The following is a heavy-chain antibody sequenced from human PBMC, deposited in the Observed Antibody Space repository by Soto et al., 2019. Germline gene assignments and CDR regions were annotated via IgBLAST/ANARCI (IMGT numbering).Heavy chain of an antibody. Sequence: QVQLVQSGAEVKKPGASVKVSCKASGYTFTSYGISWVRQAPGQGLEWMGWISAYNGNTNYAQKLQGRVTMTTVTSTSTAYMELRSLRSDDTAVYYCARDQTGDGTDDDAFDIWGQGTMVTVSS. V-gene: IGHV1-18*01. CDR1: GYTFTSYG. CDR3: ARDQTGDGTDDDAFDI. D-gene: IGHD7-27*01. CDR2: ISAYNGNT. J-gene: IGHJ3*02.